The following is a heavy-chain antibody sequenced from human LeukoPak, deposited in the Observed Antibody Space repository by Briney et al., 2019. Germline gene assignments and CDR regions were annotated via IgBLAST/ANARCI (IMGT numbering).Heavy chain of an antibody. J-gene: IGHJ5*02. Sequence: SETLSLTCAVYGGSFSGYYWSWIRQPPGKGLEWIGEINHSGSTNYNPSLKSRVTISVDTSKNQFSLKLSSVTAADTAVYYCARDSIVVVPAAIEVENWFDPWGQGTLVTVSS. V-gene: IGHV4-34*01. CDR1: GGSFSGYY. D-gene: IGHD2-2*01. CDR3: ARDSIVVVPAAIEVENWFDP. CDR2: INHSGST.